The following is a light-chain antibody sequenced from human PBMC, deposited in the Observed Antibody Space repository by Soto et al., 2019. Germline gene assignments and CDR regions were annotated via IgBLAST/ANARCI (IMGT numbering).Light chain of an antibody. CDR3: QQYNNWPPT. CDR2: WAS. CDR1: RSVFFXSNNXNX. J-gene: IGKJ1*01. Sequence: DILMTQSPDSLAVSVGERAAINCKSSRSVFFXSNNXNXXAWYRQKPGQPPKLLISWASSRESGVPDRFSGGGSGTDFTLTINSLQAEDVAVYYCQQYNNWPPTFGQGTKVDIK. V-gene: IGKV4-1*01.